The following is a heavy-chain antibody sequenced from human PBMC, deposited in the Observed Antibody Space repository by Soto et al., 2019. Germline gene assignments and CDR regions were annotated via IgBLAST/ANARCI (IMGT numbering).Heavy chain of an antibody. CDR2: INHSGST. CDR3: ERVAYYDSSGYH. J-gene: IGHJ4*02. V-gene: IGHV4-34*01. Sequence: SETLSLTCAVYGGSFSGYYWSWIRQPPGKGLEWIGEINHSGSTNYNPSLKSRVNISVDTSKNQFSLKLSSVTAEDTAVYYCERVAYYDSSGYHWGQAHLVTVS. CDR1: GGSFSGYY. D-gene: IGHD3-22*01.